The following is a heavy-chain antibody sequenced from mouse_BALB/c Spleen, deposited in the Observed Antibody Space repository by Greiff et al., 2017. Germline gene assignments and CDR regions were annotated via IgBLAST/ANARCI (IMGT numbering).Heavy chain of an antibody. Sequence: EVQVVESGGGLVQPGGSLKLSCAASGFTFSSYTMSWVRQTPEKRLEWVAYLSSGGSYTYYPDSVKGRFTISRDNAKNTLYLQMSSLKSEDTAMYYCTREGYDYAMDYWGQGTSVTVSS. J-gene: IGHJ4*01. CDR3: TREGYDYAMDY. D-gene: IGHD2-14*01. CDR2: LSSGGSYT. V-gene: IGHV5-6-4*01. CDR1: GFTFSSYT.